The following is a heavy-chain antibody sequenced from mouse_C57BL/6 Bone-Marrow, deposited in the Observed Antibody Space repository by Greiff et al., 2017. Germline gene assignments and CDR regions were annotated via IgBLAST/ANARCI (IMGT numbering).Heavy chain of an antibody. CDR1: GFTFSDYG. CDR3: ARLSELGALDY. CDR2: ISNLAYSI. J-gene: IGHJ2*01. V-gene: IGHV5-15*01. Sequence: DVQLVESGGGLVQPGGSLKLSCAASGFTFSDYGMAWVRQAPRKGPEWVAFISNLAYSIYYADTVTGRFTISRENAKNTLYLEMSSLRSEDTAMYYCARLSELGALDYWGQGTTLTVSS. D-gene: IGHD4-1*01.